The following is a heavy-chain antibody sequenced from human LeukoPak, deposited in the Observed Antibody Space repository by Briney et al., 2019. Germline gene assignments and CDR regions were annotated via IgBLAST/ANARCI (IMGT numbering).Heavy chain of an antibody. CDR1: GYTFTVYY. D-gene: IGHD5-18*01. CDR3: ARMYSAMVTPY. CDR2: INPNSGGT. V-gene: IGHV1-2*06. J-gene: IGHJ4*02. Sequence: ASVKVSCKASGYTFTVYYMHWVRQAPGQGLEWMGRINPNSGGTNYAQKFQGRVTMTRDTSISTAYMELSRPRSDDTAVYYCARMYSAMVTPYWGQGTLVTVSS.